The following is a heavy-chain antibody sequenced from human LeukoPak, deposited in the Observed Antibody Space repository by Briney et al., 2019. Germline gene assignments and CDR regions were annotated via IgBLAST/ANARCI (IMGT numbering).Heavy chain of an antibody. CDR1: GFTFDTYS. Sequence: GGSLRLSCAASGFTFDTYSMNWVRQAPGKGLEWVSSITSGSTYISYADSVKGRFTISRDNAKNSLYLQMNSLTAEDTAMYYCARSTNGHSHGSFWGQGTLVTVSS. CDR3: ARSTNGHSHGSF. J-gene: IGHJ4*02. D-gene: IGHD5-18*01. V-gene: IGHV3-21*04. CDR2: ITSGSTYI.